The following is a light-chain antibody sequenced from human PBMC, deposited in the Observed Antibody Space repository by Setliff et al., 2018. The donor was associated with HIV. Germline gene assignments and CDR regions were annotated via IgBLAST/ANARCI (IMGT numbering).Light chain of an antibody. J-gene: IGLJ1*01. CDR1: SSNIGSNT. V-gene: IGLV1-44*01. Sequence: QSVLTQPPSASGTPGQRVTISCSGSSSNIGSNTVTWYQQLPGTAPKLLIYKNDQRPSGVPDRFSGSKSGTSASLAISGLQSGDEADYYCAAWDDSLHCSYVFGAGTKVTVL. CDR2: KND. CDR3: AAWDDSLHCSYV.